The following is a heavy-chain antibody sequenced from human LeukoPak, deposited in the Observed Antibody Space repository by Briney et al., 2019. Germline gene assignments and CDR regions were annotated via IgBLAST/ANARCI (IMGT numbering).Heavy chain of an antibody. Sequence: EASVKVSCKVSGCTLAELSMHWVRQAPGKGLEWMGGFDPEDGETVYAQKFQGRVTMTEDTSTDTAYMELTNLRSEDTAVYYCAPACTRISCYMIGAYFDSWGQGTLVSVSS. J-gene: IGHJ4*02. CDR2: FDPEDGET. V-gene: IGHV1-24*01. CDR1: GCTLAELS. D-gene: IGHD2-2*02. CDR3: APACTRISCYMIGAYFDS.